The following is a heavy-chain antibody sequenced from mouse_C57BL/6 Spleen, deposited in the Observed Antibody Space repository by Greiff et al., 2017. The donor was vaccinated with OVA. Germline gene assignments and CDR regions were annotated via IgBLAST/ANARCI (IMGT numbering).Heavy chain of an antibody. D-gene: IGHD2-3*01. CDR2: IDPSDSYT. J-gene: IGHJ3*01. CDR1: GYTFTSYW. Sequence: VQLQQPGAELVRPGTSVKLSCKASGYTFTSYWMHWVKQRPGQGLEWIGVIDPSDSYTNYNQKFKGKATLTVDTSSSTAYMQLSSLTSEDSAVYYCAPLYDGYSAYWGQGTLVTVSA. CDR3: APLYDGYSAY. V-gene: IGHV1-59*01.